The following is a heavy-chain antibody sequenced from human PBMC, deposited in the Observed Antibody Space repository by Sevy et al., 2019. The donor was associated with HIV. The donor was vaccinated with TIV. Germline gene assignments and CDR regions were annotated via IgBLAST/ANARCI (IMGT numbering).Heavy chain of an antibody. CDR2: IAYNGNYT. CDR1: GFTFSRYA. Sequence: GGSLRLSCAASGFTFSRYAMHWVRQAPGKELEWLGPIAYNGNYTYYADSVKGRFTISRDNSKNTLYLQMNSLRAEDTAVYYCARDAGATNSGDYRWAFDYWGQGTLVTVSS. CDR3: ARDAGATNSGDYRWAFDY. J-gene: IGHJ4*02. D-gene: IGHD3-3*01. V-gene: IGHV3-30-3*01.